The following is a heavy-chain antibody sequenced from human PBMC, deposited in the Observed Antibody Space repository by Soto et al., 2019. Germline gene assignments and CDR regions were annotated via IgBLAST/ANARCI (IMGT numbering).Heavy chain of an antibody. Sequence: TLSLTCTVSGGSISSCDYYWSWIRQPPGKGLEWIGYIYYSGSTYYNPSLKSRVTISVDTSKNQFSLKLSSVTAADTAVYYCARDRGIDHFDYWGQGTLVTVSS. CDR1: GGSISSCDYY. J-gene: IGHJ4*02. CDR3: ARDRGIDHFDY. D-gene: IGHD1-26*01. CDR2: IYYSGST. V-gene: IGHV4-30-4*01.